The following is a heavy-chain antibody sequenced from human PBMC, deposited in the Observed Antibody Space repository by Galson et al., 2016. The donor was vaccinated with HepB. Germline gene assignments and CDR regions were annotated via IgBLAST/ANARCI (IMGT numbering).Heavy chain of an antibody. CDR2: VSADNDNT. Sequence: SVKVSCKASGYTFTNYGISWVRQAPGQGLEWMGWVSADNDNTNYAQKLQGRVTMTTDTSTSTAYMELRSLRSDDTAVYYCARDRYPQILVVVAMNFDGMDVWGQGTTVTVSS. V-gene: IGHV1-18*01. D-gene: IGHD2-15*01. CDR1: GYTFTNYG. J-gene: IGHJ6*02. CDR3: ARDRYPQILVVVAMNFDGMDV.